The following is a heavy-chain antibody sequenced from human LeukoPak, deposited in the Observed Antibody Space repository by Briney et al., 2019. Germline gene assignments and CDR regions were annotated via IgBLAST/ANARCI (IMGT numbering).Heavy chain of an antibody. Sequence: SGPTLVNPTQILTLTCTFSGFSRSTSGVGVGWIRQPPGKALEWLALIYWNDDKRYSPSLKSRLTITKNTSKNQVVLTTTNTDPVDTATYYSAHRRGGGENYWGQGTPVTVSS. J-gene: IGHJ4*02. D-gene: IGHD2-21*01. CDR3: AHRRGGGENY. CDR1: GFSRSTSGVG. V-gene: IGHV2-5*01. CDR2: IYWNDDK.